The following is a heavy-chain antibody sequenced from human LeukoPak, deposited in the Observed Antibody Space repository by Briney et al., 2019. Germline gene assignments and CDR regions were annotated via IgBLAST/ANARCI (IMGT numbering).Heavy chain of an antibody. D-gene: IGHD1-26*01. CDR2: IWYDGSNK. CDR3: ARLRGSYMDS. V-gene: IGHV3-33*01. J-gene: IGHJ4*02. CDR1: GVTFSSHG. Sequence: GGSLRLSCAASGVTFSSHGMHWVRQAPGKGLEWVALIWYDGSNKYYADSVKGRFTISRDNPRNTLYLQMNSLRAEDTAVYYCARLRGSYMDSWGQGTLVTVSS.